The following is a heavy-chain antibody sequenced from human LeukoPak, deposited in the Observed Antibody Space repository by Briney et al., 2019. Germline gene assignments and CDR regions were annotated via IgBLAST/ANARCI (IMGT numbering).Heavy chain of an antibody. V-gene: IGHV4-59*08. CDR3: ARPYSSGWYNWYFDL. D-gene: IGHD6-19*01. J-gene: IGHJ2*01. CDR1: GGSISSYY. Sequence: PSETLSLTCSVSGGSISSYYWSWIRQPPGKGLEWIGYIYYSGSTNYNPSLKSRVTISVDTSKNQFSLKLSSVTAADTAVYYCARPYSSGWYNWYFDLWGRGTLVTVSS. CDR2: IYYSGST.